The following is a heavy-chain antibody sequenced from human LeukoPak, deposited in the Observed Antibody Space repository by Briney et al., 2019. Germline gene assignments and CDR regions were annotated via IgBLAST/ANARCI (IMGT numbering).Heavy chain of an antibody. CDR1: GYTLTELS. V-gene: IGHV1-24*01. CDR2: FDPEDGET. CDR3: ATERTGTTGATYDAFDI. D-gene: IGHD1-1*01. Sequence: ASVMVSCKVSGYTLTELSMHWVRQAPGKGLEWMGGFDPEDGETIYAQKFQGRVTMTEDTSTDTAYMELSSLRSEDTAVYYCATERTGTTGATYDAFDIWGQGTMVTASS. J-gene: IGHJ3*02.